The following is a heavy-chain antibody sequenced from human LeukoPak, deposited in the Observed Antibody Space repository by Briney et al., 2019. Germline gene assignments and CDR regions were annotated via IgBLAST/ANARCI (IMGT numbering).Heavy chain of an antibody. J-gene: IGHJ4*02. CDR2: INPNSGGT. CDR3: ARDRAYYDILTGYYEGPLFDY. Sequence: ASVKVSCKASGYTFTGYYMHWVRQAPGQGLEWMGWINPNSGGTNYAQKFQGRVTMTRDTSISTAYMELSRRRSDDTAVYYCARDRAYYDILTGYYEGPLFDYWGQGTLVTVSS. V-gene: IGHV1-2*02. D-gene: IGHD3-9*01. CDR1: GYTFTGYY.